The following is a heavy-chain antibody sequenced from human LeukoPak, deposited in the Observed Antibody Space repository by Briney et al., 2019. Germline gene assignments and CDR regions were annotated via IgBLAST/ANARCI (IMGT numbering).Heavy chain of an antibody. CDR1: GFTLSTFD. V-gene: IGHV3-21*01. CDR2: ISTSSRYI. D-gene: IGHD2-2*01. J-gene: IGHJ5*02. CDR3: ARADCSGSTCYLRRSWFDP. Sequence: GGSLRLSCAASGFTLSTFDMNWVRQAPGKGLEWVSSISTSSRYIYYRDSVKGRFTISRDDAKNSLYLQMNSLRVEDTAGYYCARADCSGSTCYLRRSWFDPWGQGTLVTVSS.